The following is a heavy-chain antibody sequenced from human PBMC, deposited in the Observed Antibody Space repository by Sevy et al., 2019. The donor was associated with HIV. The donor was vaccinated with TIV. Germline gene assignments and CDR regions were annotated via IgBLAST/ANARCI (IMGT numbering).Heavy chain of an antibody. J-gene: IGHJ1*01. Sequence: WGSLRLSCTVSGFIFSNFAMHWVRQAPGKGLEWVAVTSYDGSHKYYADSVKGRFIVSRDNSRNILSLAMSSVTRDDTAVYYRARGENDDEFFQYWGQGTLVTVSS. CDR2: TSYDGSHK. D-gene: IGHD1-26*01. CDR3: ARGENDDEFFQY. V-gene: IGHV3-30*04. CDR1: GFIFSNFA.